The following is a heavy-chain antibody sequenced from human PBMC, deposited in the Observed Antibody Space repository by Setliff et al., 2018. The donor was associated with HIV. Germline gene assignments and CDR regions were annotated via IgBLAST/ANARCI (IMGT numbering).Heavy chain of an antibody. J-gene: IGHJ4*02. CDR2: IKEDGSER. CDR3: ARSLGGIWKGYFDY. D-gene: IGHD2-15*01. Sequence: GSLRLSCAASGLTFSSYWMSWVRQAPGKGLEWMANIKEDGSERYYVGSVKGRFTISRDNTKNSLYLQLNSLRAEDTAVYYCARSLGGIWKGYFDYWGQGTLVTVSS. CDR1: GLTFSSYW. V-gene: IGHV3-7*03.